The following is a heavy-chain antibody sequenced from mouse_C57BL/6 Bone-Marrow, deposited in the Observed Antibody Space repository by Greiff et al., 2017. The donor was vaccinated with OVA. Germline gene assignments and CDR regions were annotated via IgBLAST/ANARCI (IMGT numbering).Heavy chain of an antibody. CDR2: IHPSDSDT. D-gene: IGHD1-1*01. CDR3: AIGGSSSFYYAMDY. CDR1: CYTFTNYW. Sequence: QVQLQQPGAELVKPGASVQVSCQASCYTFTNYWMHWVKQRPGQGLEWIGRIHPSDSDTNYNQKFKGKATLTVDKSSSTAYMQLSSLTSEDSAVYYCAIGGSSSFYYAMDYWGQGTSVTVSS. J-gene: IGHJ4*01. V-gene: IGHV1-74*01.